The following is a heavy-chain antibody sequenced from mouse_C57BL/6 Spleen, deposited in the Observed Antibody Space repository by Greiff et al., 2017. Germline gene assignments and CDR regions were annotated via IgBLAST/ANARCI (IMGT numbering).Heavy chain of an antibody. Sequence: VQLQQPGAELVKPGASVKLSCKASGYTFTSYWMHWVKQRPGRGLEWIGRIDPNSGGTKYNEKFKSKATLTVDKPSSTAYMQLSSLTSEDSAVYYCAREGPIYYDYDVSYYFDYWGQGTTLTVSS. CDR1: GYTFTSYW. CDR3: AREGPIYYDYDVSYYFDY. D-gene: IGHD2-4*01. CDR2: IDPNSGGT. J-gene: IGHJ2*01. V-gene: IGHV1-72*01.